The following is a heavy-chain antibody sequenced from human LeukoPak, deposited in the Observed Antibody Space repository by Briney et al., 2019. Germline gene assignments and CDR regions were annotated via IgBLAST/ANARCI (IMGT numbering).Heavy chain of an antibody. CDR2: IWSDATNQ. Sequence: GTSPRLSCEASGFTFSHFGMHWVRQAPGKGLEWVAVIWSDATNQYYGDSVKGRFTISRDNTKSSLYLQMNSLGAEDTAMYYCAKLLGTATTYDSWGQGARVTVSS. J-gene: IGHJ4*02. D-gene: IGHD5-24*01. CDR3: AKLLGTATTYDS. CDR1: GFTFSHFG. V-gene: IGHV3-33*03.